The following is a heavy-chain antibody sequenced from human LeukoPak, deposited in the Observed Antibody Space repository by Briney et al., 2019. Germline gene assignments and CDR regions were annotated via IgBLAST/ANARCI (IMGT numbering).Heavy chain of an antibody. V-gene: IGHV1-2*02. D-gene: IGHD1-26*01. Sequence: GASVKVSCKASGGTFSSYAISWVRQAPGKGLEWMGWSNPKTGGRNYRESLQGRVILTRDTSITTAYMELSSLTSDDTAVYYCAREVLGNNAGMRAFDLWGQGTLLTVSS. CDR1: GGTFSSYA. CDR2: SNPKTGGR. CDR3: AREVLGNNAGMRAFDL. J-gene: IGHJ3*01.